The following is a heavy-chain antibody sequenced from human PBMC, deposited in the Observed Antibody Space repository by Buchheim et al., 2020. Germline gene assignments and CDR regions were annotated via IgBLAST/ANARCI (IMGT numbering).Heavy chain of an antibody. Sequence: QVQLQQSGPGLVKPSQTLSLTCAISGDSISSNSADWNWIRQSPSRGLEWLGRTYYRAKWYNDYAASVRSRTTISPDTTKNQFSLHLNSVTPEDTAVYYCTRGAGGNTYGPLDYWGQGTL. CDR3: TRGAGGNTYGPLDY. V-gene: IGHV6-1*01. D-gene: IGHD5-18*01. J-gene: IGHJ4*02. CDR2: TYYRAKWYN. CDR1: GDSISSNSAD.